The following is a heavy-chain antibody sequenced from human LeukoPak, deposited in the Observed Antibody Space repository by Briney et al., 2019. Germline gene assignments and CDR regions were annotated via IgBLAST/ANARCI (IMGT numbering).Heavy chain of an antibody. V-gene: IGHV1-2*02. Sequence: APVKVSCKASGYTFTDYYMHWVRQAPGQGFEWMGWINPNDGDTNYAQKFQGRVTMTRDTTISTAHMEVSRLRSDDTAVYYCARANFLYCSSSTCLFDYWGQGTLVTVSS. CDR3: ARANFLYCSSSTCLFDY. CDR1: GYTFTDYY. D-gene: IGHD2-2*01. J-gene: IGHJ4*02. CDR2: INPNDGDT.